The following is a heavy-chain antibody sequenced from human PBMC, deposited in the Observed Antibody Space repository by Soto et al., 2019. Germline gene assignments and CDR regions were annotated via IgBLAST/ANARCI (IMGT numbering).Heavy chain of an antibody. CDR2: IWYDGSNK. Sequence: QVQLVESGGGVVQPGRSLRLSCAASGFTFSSYGMHWVRQAPGKGLEWVAVIWYDGSNKYYADSVKGRFTISRDNSKNTLYLQMNSLRAEETAVYYCARDRIAARPVFFFDYWGQGTLVTVSS. CDR1: GFTFSSYG. CDR3: ARDRIAARPVFFFDY. V-gene: IGHV3-33*01. D-gene: IGHD6-6*01. J-gene: IGHJ4*02.